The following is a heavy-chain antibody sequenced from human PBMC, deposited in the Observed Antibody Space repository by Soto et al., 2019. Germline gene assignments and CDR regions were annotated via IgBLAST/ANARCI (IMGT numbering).Heavy chain of an antibody. CDR3: ARDLYIAARPGDKTPLLYGMDV. J-gene: IGHJ6*02. D-gene: IGHD6-6*01. CDR2: ISYDGSNK. CDR1: GFTFSSYA. V-gene: IGHV3-30-3*01. Sequence: GGSLRLSCAASGFTFSSYAMHWVRQAPGKGLEWVAVISYDGSNKYYADSVKGRFTISRDNSKNTLYLQMNSLRAEDTAVYYCARDLYIAARPGDKTPLLYGMDVWGQGTTVTVSS.